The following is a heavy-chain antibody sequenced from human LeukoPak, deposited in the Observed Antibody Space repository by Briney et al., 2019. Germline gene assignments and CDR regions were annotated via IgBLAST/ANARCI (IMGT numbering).Heavy chain of an antibody. CDR2: INSDGSST. V-gene: IGHV3-74*01. CDR1: GFTFSSYW. Sequence: GGSLRLSCAASGFTFSSYWMHWVRQAPGKGLVRVSRINSDGSSTSYADSVKGRFTISRDNAKNTLYLQINSLRAEDTAVYFCARGGSGKNYGVDYWGQGTLVTVSS. CDR3: ARGGSGKNYGVDY. J-gene: IGHJ4*02. D-gene: IGHD4/OR15-4a*01.